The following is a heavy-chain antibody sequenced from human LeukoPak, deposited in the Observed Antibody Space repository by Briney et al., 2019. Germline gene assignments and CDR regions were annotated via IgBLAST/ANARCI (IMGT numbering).Heavy chain of an antibody. CDR3: V. V-gene: IGHV4-39*07. J-gene: IGHJ6*03. Sequence: SETLSLTCTVSGDSISTGSYYWGWIRQPPGKGLEWIRSIYFTGNTYYNPSLRSRVTISVDTSKNQFSLKLNSVTAADTAVYMDVWGKGATVTVSS. CDR2: IYFTGNT. CDR1: GDSISTGSYY.